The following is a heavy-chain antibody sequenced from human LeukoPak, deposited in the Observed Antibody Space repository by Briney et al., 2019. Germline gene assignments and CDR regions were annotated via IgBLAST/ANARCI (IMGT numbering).Heavy chain of an antibody. J-gene: IGHJ6*03. V-gene: IGHV1-8*01. CDR1: GYTFTSYD. CDR2: MNPNSGNT. D-gene: IGHD6-19*01. CDR3: ARSRIYSSGWEGSGYYYMDV. Sequence: ASVKVSCKASGYTFTSYDINWVRQATGQGLEWMGWMNPNSGNTGYAQKFQGRVTMTRDMSTSTVSMELSSLRSEDTAVYYCARSRIYSSGWEGSGYYYMDVWGKGTTVTVSS.